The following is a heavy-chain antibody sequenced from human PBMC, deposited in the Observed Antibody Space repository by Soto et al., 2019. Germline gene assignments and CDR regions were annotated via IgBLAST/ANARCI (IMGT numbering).Heavy chain of an antibody. CDR3: ARDTSHYFDH. CDR1: GYTFITYG. J-gene: IGHJ4*02. Sequence: ASVKVSCKASGYTFITYGVTWVRQAPGQGLEWMGWITPYNGKTHYAQKFQDRVTMTTDTAAATAYMELRSLTSDDSAMYFCARDTSHYFDHWGKGTLVTVS. D-gene: IGHD2-2*01. V-gene: IGHV1-18*01. CDR2: ITPYNGKT.